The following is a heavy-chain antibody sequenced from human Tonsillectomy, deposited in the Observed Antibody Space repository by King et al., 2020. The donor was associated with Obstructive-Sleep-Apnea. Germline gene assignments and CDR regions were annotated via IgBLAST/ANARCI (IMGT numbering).Heavy chain of an antibody. V-gene: IGHV3-23*04. D-gene: IGHD4-23*01. J-gene: IGHJ4*02. Sequence: VQLVESGGGLVQPGGSLRLSCAASGFTFSNYAMSWVRQAPGKGLEWVSAISGSGGSTYYADSVKGRFTISRDNSKNTLYLQMNSLRAEATAVYYCAKVFLYGGNSYDYWGQGTLVTVSS. CDR3: AKVFLYGGNSYDY. CDR2: ISGSGGST. CDR1: GFTFSNYA.